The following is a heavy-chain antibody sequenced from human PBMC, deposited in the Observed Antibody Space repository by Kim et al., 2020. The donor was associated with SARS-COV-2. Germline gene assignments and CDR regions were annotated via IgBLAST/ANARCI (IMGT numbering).Heavy chain of an antibody. Sequence: NKYYAGSVKVRFTISRDNSKNSLYLQMNSLRAEDTAVYYCARDSIGWYFDLWGRGTLVTVSS. D-gene: IGHD3-22*01. J-gene: IGHJ2*01. CDR2: NK. V-gene: IGHV3-30*01. CDR3: ARDSIGWYFDL.